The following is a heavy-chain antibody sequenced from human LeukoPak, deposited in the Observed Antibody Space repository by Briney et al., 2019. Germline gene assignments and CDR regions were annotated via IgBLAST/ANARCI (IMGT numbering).Heavy chain of an antibody. Sequence: GSSLRLSCAASGFTFSSHGMHWVRQAPGKGLEWVAVIWYDGSYKYYADSVKGRFTISRDNSKNTLYLQMNSLRAEDTAVYYCVRDVGAAAATGYYFEYWGQGTLVTVSS. J-gene: IGHJ4*02. CDR2: IWYDGSYK. CDR3: VRDVGAAAATGYYFEY. V-gene: IGHV3-33*01. CDR1: GFTFSSHG. D-gene: IGHD6-13*01.